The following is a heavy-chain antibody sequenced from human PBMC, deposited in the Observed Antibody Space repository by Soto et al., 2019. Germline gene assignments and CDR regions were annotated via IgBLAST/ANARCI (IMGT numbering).Heavy chain of an antibody. Sequence: SETLSLTCTVSGDSISSGGYYWSWIRQHPGKGLEWIGYIYYSGSTYYNPSLKSRVTISVDTSKNQFSLKLSSVTAADTAVYYCATPGWPAWYFDYWGQGTLVTVPQ. CDR3: ATPGWPAWYFDY. CDR1: GDSISSGGYY. CDR2: IYYSGST. D-gene: IGHD2-15*01. J-gene: IGHJ4*02. V-gene: IGHV4-30-4*08.